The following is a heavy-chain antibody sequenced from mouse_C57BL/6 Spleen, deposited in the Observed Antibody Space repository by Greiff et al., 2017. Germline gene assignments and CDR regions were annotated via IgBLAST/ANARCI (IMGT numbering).Heavy chain of an antibody. J-gene: IGHJ3*01. Sequence: QVQLQQPGAELVKPGASVKLSCKASGYTFTSYWMQWVKQRPGQGLEWIGEIDPSDSYTNYNQKFKGKATLTVDTSSSTAYMQLSSLTSEDSAVYYCARHYDYDEDRGQGTLVTVSA. V-gene: IGHV1-50*01. CDR1: GYTFTSYW. CDR3: ARHYDYDED. D-gene: IGHD2-4*01. CDR2: IDPSDSYT.